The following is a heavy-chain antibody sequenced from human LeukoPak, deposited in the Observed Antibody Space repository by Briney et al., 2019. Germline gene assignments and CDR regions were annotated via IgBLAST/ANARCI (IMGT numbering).Heavy chain of an antibody. V-gene: IGHV1-2*06. J-gene: IGHJ5*02. CDR3: ASSPIITGTTDWFDP. D-gene: IGHD1-20*01. Sequence: ASVKVSCKASGYTFTGYYMHWVRQAPGQGVEWVGRINPNSGGTNYAQKFQGRVTMTRDTSISTAYMELSRLRSDDTAVYYCASSPIITGTTDWFDPWGQGTLVTVSS. CDR2: INPNSGGT. CDR1: GYTFTGYY.